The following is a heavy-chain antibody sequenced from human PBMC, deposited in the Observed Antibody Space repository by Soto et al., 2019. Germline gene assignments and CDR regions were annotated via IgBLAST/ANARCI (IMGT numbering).Heavy chain of an antibody. J-gene: IGHJ4*02. CDR2: ISGSGGSA. D-gene: IGHD1-26*01. CDR3: AKGPGEWELLFDY. V-gene: IGHV3-23*01. CDR1: GFTFSSYA. Sequence: GGSLRLSCAASGFTFSSYAMSWVRQAPGKGLEWVSAISGSGGSAYYADSVKGRFTISRDNSKNTLYLQMNSLRAEDTAVYYCAKGPGEWELLFDYWGQGTLVTVSS.